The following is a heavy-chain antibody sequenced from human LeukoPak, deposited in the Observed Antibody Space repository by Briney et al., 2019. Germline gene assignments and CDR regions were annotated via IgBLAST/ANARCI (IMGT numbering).Heavy chain of an antibody. D-gene: IGHD6-6*01. J-gene: IGHJ6*03. CDR1: GGSFSGYY. CDR2: INHSGST. Sequence: PSETLSLTCAVYGGSFSGYYWSWIRQPPGKGLEWIGEINHSGSTNYNPSLKSRVTISVDTSKNQFSLKLSCVTAADTAVYYCARFGQLVRGYYYYYYMDVWGKGTTVTVSS. V-gene: IGHV4-34*01. CDR3: ARFGQLVRGYYYYYYMDV.